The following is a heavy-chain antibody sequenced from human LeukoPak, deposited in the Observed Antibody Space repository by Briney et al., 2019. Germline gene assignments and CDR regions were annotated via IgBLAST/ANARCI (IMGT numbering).Heavy chain of an antibody. Sequence: GGSLRLSCAASGFTFNTYWMGWVRQAPGKGLEWLGNIKEEGSETYYVDFLKGRITISRDNAKNSLSLQMNGLRVEDTAVYYCARDRGWLTSDYWGQGTLVTVSS. CDR1: GFTFNTYW. J-gene: IGHJ4*02. CDR2: IKEEGSET. D-gene: IGHD3-10*01. V-gene: IGHV3-7*03. CDR3: ARDRGWLTSDY.